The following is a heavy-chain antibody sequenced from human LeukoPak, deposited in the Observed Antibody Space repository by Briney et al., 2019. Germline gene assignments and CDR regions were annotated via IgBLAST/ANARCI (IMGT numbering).Heavy chain of an antibody. V-gene: IGHV3-23*01. Sequence: GGSLRLSCTASGFTFSSYSMSWVRQGPGTGLEWVSAISGSGDTTFYADSVKGRFTSSRDNSKKTLYLQVTSLRAEDAAVYFCAKELTTERTPGVDSWGQGTLVTVSS. CDR2: ISGSGDTT. CDR3: AKELTTERTPGVDS. D-gene: IGHD4-17*01. CDR1: GFTFSSYS. J-gene: IGHJ4*02.